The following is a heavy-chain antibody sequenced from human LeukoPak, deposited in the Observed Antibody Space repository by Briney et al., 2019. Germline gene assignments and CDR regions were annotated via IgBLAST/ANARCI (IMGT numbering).Heavy chain of an antibody. CDR1: GGSFSGYY. J-gene: IGHJ4*02. CDR2: INHSGST. D-gene: IGHD3-10*01. Sequence: PSETLSLTCAVYGGSFSGYYWSWIRQPPGKGLEWIGEINHSGSTNYNPSLKSRVTISVDTSKNQFSLKLSSVTAADTAVYYCARQWAASGRDWGQGTLVTVSS. CDR3: ARQWAASGRD. V-gene: IGHV4-34*01.